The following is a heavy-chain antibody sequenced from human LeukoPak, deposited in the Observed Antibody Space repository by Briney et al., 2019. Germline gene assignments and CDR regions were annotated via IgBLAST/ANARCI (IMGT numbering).Heavy chain of an antibody. CDR1: GFTLRSYN. CDR3: ARDASGSSTGLIDS. V-gene: IGHV3-21*01. J-gene: IGHJ4*02. CDR2: ISTSSYYI. Sequence: GGSPRLSCAASGFTLRSYNMHWVRQAPGKELEWVSYISTSSYYIYYADSVKGRFTISRDDAKNSLFLQMNSLRAEDTAIYYCARDASGSSTGLIDSWGQGTLVTVSS. D-gene: IGHD1-26*01.